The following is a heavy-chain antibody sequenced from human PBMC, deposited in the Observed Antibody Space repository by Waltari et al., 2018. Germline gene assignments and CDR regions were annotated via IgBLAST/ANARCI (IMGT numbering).Heavy chain of an antibody. V-gene: IGHV3-53*01. CDR3: TTRVAISGVPGMPDY. CDR2: SYSHGTT. CDR1: GFTVRRTY. J-gene: IGHJ4*02. D-gene: IGHD2-15*01. Sequence: EVQLVESGVGLIQAGGALRLSCAASGFTVRRTYMAWVRQAPGNGLESVAISYSHGTTSYADSVKGRFTISRDNSKNTLFLQMSSVRVDDTAMYYCTTRVAISGVPGMPDYWGQGTLVTVSS.